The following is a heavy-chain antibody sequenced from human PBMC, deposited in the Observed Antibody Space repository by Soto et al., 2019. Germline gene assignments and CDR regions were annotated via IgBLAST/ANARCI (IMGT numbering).Heavy chain of an antibody. V-gene: IGHV1-46*01. CDR1: GYTFTSYY. D-gene: IGHD5-18*01. CDR3: AREVERGYSYGYLEY. CDR2: INPSGGGT. J-gene: IGHJ4*02. Sequence: QVQLVQSGAEVKKPGASVKVSCKASGYTFTSYYMHWVRQAPGQVLEWMGIINPSGGGTSYTQKFQGRVTMTRDTSTSTVYMELSSLRSEDTAVYYCAREVERGYSYGYLEYWGQGTLVTVSS.